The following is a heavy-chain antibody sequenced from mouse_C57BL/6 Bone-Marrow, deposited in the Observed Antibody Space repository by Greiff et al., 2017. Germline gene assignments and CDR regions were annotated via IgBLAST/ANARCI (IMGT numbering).Heavy chain of an antibody. V-gene: IGHV1-64*01. Sequence: QARLQQLGAELVKPGASVKLSCKPSGYPFTSYWMHWVKQRPGQGLAWIGMIHPNSGSTNYNEKVKSKATLTVEKSSSTAYMQLSSLTAEDSAVYYCARKATVPWGQGTTLTVSS. D-gene: IGHD1-1*01. CDR1: GYPFTSYW. CDR3: ARKATVP. J-gene: IGHJ2*01. CDR2: IHPNSGST.